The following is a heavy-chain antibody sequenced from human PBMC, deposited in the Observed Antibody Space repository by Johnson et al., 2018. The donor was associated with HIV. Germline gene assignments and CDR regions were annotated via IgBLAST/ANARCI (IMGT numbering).Heavy chain of an antibody. Sequence: VQLVESGGGLVQPGGSLKLSCAASGFTFSASGMHWVRQASGKGLEWVGHIRSKANNYATAYAAPVKGRFTISREYSKKTAYLQMNRRRGEETAGYYCVRGADRDYRDAIDIWGQGTMVTVSS. J-gene: IGHJ3*02. CDR1: GFTFSASG. CDR3: VRGADRDYRDAIDI. D-gene: IGHD4-11*01. V-gene: IGHV3-73*02. CDR2: IRSKANNYAT.